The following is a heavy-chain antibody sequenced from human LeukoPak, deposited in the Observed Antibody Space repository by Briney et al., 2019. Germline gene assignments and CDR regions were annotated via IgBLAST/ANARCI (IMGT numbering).Heavy chain of an antibody. CDR1: GGSFSGYY. V-gene: IGHV4-34*01. CDR3: ARGLNYYDSSGL. Sequence: SETLSLTCAVYGGSFSGYYWSWIRQPPGKGLEWIGEINHSGSTNYNPSLKSRVTISVDTSKNQFSLKLSSVTAADTAVYYCARGLNYYDSSGLWGQGTLVTVSS. D-gene: IGHD3-22*01. J-gene: IGHJ4*02. CDR2: INHSGST.